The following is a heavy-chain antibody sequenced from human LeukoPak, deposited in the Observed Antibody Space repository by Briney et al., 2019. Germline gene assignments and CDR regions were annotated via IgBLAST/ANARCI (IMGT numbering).Heavy chain of an antibody. CDR1: GFTFTYAW. J-gene: IGHJ4*02. D-gene: IGHD4-17*01. V-gene: IGHV3-74*01. Sequence: GGSLRLSCAASGFTFTYAWMHWVRQAPGKGLVLVSRINKDGSSTTYADSVKGRFTISRDNAENTLYLQLSSLRGEDTAVYYCARPKDSGDSVVAFDSWGQGTLVTVSS. CDR3: ARPKDSGDSVVAFDS. CDR2: INKDGSST.